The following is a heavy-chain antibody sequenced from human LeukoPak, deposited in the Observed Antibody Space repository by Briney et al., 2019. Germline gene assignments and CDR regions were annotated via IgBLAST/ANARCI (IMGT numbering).Heavy chain of an antibody. D-gene: IGHD6-6*01. CDR2: ISGSGGST. J-gene: IGHJ4*02. Sequence: GGSLRLSCAASGFIFSSYEMNWVRQAPGKGLEWVSAISGSGGSTYYADSVKGRFTISRDNSKNTLYLQMNSLRAEDTAVYYCAKEYSSSSRKDYWGQGTLVTVSS. V-gene: IGHV3-23*01. CDR3: AKEYSSSSRKDY. CDR1: GFIFSSYE.